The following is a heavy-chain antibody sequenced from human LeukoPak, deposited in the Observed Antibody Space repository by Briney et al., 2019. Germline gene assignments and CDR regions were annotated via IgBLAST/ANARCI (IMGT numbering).Heavy chain of an antibody. D-gene: IGHD5-12*01. Sequence: GASVKVSCKASGGTFGIYAISWVRQAPGQGLEWMGRIIPIFGTANYAQKFQGRVTITTDESTSTAYMELSSLRSEDTAVYYCASGGGYDSYWGQGTLVTVSS. CDR3: ASGGGYDSY. J-gene: IGHJ4*02. CDR2: IIPIFGTA. V-gene: IGHV1-69*05. CDR1: GGTFGIYA.